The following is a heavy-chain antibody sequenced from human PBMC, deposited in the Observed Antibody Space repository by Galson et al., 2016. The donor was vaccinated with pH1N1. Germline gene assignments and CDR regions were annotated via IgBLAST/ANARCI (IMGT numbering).Heavy chain of an antibody. J-gene: IGHJ6*02. CDR1: ADTFNRYG. V-gene: IGHV1-18*01. Sequence: SVKVSCKASADTFNRYGITWVLQAPGQGLQWMGWINTRNGYTRISQKFQGRVTMTTDTTTRTVYMDLGSLKSDDTGVYYCARGRGDLAGYYYGLDVWGQGTTAT. CDR2: INTRNGYT. CDR3: ARGRGDLAGYYYGLDV.